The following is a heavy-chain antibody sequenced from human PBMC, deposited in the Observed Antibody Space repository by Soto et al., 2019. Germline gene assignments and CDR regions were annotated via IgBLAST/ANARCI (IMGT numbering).Heavy chain of an antibody. J-gene: IGHJ6*02. CDR1: GFTFGNNG. V-gene: IGHV3-30*13. D-gene: IGHD5-12*01. Sequence: ESGGGVVQAGGSLRLSCAASGFTFGNNGMHWVRQAPGKGPEWMARISYDGNFKIYAVSAKGRFTISRENSKNSLYLEMNSLRPEDTAVYFCVKDRGRGYSGYDVTMDVWGQGTTVTVSS. CDR3: VKDRGRGYSGYDVTMDV. CDR2: ISYDGNFK.